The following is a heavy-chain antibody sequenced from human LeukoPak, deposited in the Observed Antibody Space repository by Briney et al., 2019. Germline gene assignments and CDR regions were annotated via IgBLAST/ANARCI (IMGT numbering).Heavy chain of an antibody. CDR3: ARGSWLLLPYGMDV. Sequence: GGSLRLSCAASGFTFSSSAMSWVRQVPGKGLEWVSGISASGGSTSYADSVKGRFIISRDNSKNTLYLQMNSLRAEDTAVYYCARGSWLLLPYGMDVWGQGTTVTVSS. J-gene: IGHJ6*02. D-gene: IGHD3-22*01. CDR1: GFTFSSSA. V-gene: IGHV3-23*01. CDR2: ISASGGST.